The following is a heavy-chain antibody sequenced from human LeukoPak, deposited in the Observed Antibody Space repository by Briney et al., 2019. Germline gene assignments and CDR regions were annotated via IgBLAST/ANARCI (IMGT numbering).Heavy chain of an antibody. D-gene: IGHD3-22*01. V-gene: IGHV1-2*02. CDR3: ARDTLTTSPFHY. Sequence: GASVKVSCKASEYTFTGYYMHWVRQAPGQGLEWMGWINPNSGGTNYAQKFQGRVTMTRDTSISTAYMELSRLRSDDTAVFYCARDTLTTSPFHYWGQGTLVTVSS. J-gene: IGHJ4*02. CDR1: EYTFTGYY. CDR2: INPNSGGT.